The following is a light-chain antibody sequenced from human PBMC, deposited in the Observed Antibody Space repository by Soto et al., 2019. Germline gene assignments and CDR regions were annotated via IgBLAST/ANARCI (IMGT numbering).Light chain of an antibody. CDR1: NIGNKR. CDR2: DDG. Sequence: SYELTQAPSVSVAPGQTARITCGGTNIGNKRVHWYQQKPGQAPVLVVYDDGDRPSGIPERFSGSNSGTTATLTVSRVEAGDEADHYCQVWDSSSDHYVFGNGTKVTVL. CDR3: QVWDSSSDHYV. J-gene: IGLJ1*01. V-gene: IGLV3-21*02.